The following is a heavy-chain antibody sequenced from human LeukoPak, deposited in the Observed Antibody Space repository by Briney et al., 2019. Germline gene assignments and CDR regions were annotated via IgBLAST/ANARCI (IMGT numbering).Heavy chain of an antibody. CDR2: INPNSGGT. Sequence: ASVKVSCKASGYTFTGYYMHWARQAPGQGLEWMGWINPNSGGTSYAQKFQGRVTMTRDMSTSTVYMELSSLRSEDTAVYYCAREHSSSWFLFHWGQGTLVTVSS. V-gene: IGHV1-2*02. CDR3: AREHSSSWFLFH. CDR1: GYTFTGYY. D-gene: IGHD6-13*01. J-gene: IGHJ4*02.